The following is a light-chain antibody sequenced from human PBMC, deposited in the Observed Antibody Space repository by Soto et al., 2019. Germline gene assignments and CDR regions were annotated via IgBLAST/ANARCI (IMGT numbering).Light chain of an antibody. CDR3: QQYNNWPQT. J-gene: IGKJ1*01. CDR2: DAS. CDR1: QSVRRY. Sequence: EIVLTQSPATLSLSPGERATLSCRASQSVRRYLAWYQQKPGQAPRLLIYDASTRATGIPARFSGSGSETDFTLTITSLEPEDFAVYYCQQYNNWPQTFGQGTKV. V-gene: IGKV3-11*01.